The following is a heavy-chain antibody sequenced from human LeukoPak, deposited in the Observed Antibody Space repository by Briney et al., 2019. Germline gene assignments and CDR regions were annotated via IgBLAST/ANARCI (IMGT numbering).Heavy chain of an antibody. Sequence: GGSLRLSCAASGFTFGNAWMSWVRQAPGNGLEWLGRIKSKTDGGTTDYAAPVKGRFTISRDDSKNTLYLQMNSLKTEDTAVYYCVGYCSGGNCPNAFDIWGQGTMVTVSS. CDR1: GFTFGNAW. J-gene: IGHJ3*02. D-gene: IGHD2-15*01. V-gene: IGHV3-15*01. CDR3: VGYCSGGNCPNAFDI. CDR2: IKSKTDGGTT.